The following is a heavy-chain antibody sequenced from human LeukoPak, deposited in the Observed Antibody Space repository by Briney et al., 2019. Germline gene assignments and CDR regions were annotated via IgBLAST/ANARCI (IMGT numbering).Heavy chain of an antibody. CDR2: ISSSSSYI. CDR1: GSTFSSYS. V-gene: IGHV3-21*01. D-gene: IGHD2-2*01. Sequence: PGRSLRLSCAASGSTFSSYSMNWVRQAPGKGLEWVSSISSSSSYIYYADSVKGRFTISRDNAKNSLYLQMNSLRAEDTAVYYCARDCSSTRYNWFDPWGQGTLVTVSS. J-gene: IGHJ5*02. CDR3: ARDCSSTRYNWFDP.